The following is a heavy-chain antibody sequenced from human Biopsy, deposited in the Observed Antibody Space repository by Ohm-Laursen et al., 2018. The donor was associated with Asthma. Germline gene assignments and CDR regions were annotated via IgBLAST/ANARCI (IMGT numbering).Heavy chain of an antibody. D-gene: IGHD2-15*01. J-gene: IGHJ4*02. CDR1: GVSIRSYY. CDR2: IHYSGST. V-gene: IGHV4-59*01. CDR3: AGFCSGGNCPDH. Sequence: SETLSLTCTVSGVSIRSYYWTWIRQPPGKGLEWIGNIHYSGSTYSNPPLKSRVTISVDTSKEQISLRLSSVIAADTAVYYCAGFCSGGNCPDHWGQGTLVTVSS.